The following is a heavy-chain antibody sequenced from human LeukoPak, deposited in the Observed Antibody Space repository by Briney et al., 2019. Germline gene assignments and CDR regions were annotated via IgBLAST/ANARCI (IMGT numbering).Heavy chain of an antibody. CDR3: ATHKWGQYSSSSYFDY. J-gene: IGHJ4*02. CDR2: IIPIFGTA. CDR1: GGTFSSYA. Sequence: SVTVSCKASGGTFSSYAISWVRQAPGQGLEWMGGIIPIFGTANYAQKFQGRVTITTDESTSTAYMELSSLRSEDTAVYYCATHKWGQYSSSSYFDYWGQGTLVTVSS. V-gene: IGHV1-69*05. D-gene: IGHD6-6*01.